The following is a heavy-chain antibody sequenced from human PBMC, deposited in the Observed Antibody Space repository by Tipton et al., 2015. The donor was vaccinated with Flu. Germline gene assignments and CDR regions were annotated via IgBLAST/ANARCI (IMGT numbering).Heavy chain of an antibody. CDR2: INWNGNSM. Sequence: SLRLSCSASGFTFDEYGMSWVRQAPGKGLEWVAGINWNGNSMGYADSVKGRFTIARDNARNSLYLQMNGLTADDSAPYYCAKEVFTSSWYGDPFDSWGQGTLVIVSS. V-gene: IGHV3-20*04. CDR3: AKEVFTSSWYGDPFDS. J-gene: IGHJ4*02. CDR1: GFTFDEYG. D-gene: IGHD6-13*01.